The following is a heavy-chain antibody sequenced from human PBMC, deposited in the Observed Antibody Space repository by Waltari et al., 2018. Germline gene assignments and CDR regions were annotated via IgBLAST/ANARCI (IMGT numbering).Heavy chain of an antibody. CDR2: IKQDGSEK. CDR3: ARGLSIRAMIMVVTIDY. J-gene: IGHJ4*02. V-gene: IGHV3-7*01. D-gene: IGHD2-21*01. CDR1: GFTFSTYW. Sequence: EVQLVESGGDLVQPGGFLRLSCAASGFTFSTYWMSWVRQAPGKGLEWVANIKQDGSEKYYVDSVKGRFTISRDNAKNSLYLQMNSLRDEDTAVYYCARGLSIRAMIMVVTIDYWGQGTLVTVSS.